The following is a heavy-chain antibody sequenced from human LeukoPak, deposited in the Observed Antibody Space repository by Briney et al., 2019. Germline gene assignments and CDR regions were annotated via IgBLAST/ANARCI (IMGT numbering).Heavy chain of an antibody. CDR2: IKWNGGST. J-gene: IGHJ4*02. CDR3: ARDRNDYDFWSGYSMSYFDY. D-gene: IGHD3-3*01. CDR1: GFTFEDYD. Sequence: GGSLRLSCAASGFTFEDYDMNWVRQAPGKGLEWVSGIKWNGGSTGYADSVRGRLTISRDNAKNSLYLQVNSLRAEDTALYYCARDRNDYDFWSGYSMSYFDYWGQGTLVTVSS. V-gene: IGHV3-20*04.